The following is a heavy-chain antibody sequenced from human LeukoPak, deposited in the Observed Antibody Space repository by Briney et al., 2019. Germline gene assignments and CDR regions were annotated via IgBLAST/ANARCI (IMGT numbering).Heavy chain of an antibody. D-gene: IGHD2-2*01. CDR3: ARQLCNVDSCFEGTFGY. CDR2: ISSNGAKK. V-gene: IGHV3-64*02. CDR1: GFSFSTHA. J-gene: IGHJ4*02. Sequence: GGSLRLSCAASGFSFSTHAMHWVRQAPGRGLEYVSGISSNGAKKYYGDSVKGRFTITRDNSNNMVHLQMGSLRPEDMAVYYCARQLCNVDSCFEGTFGYWGQGTLVTVSS.